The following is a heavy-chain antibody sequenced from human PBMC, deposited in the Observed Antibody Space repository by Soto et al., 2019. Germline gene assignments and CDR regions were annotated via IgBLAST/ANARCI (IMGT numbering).Heavy chain of an antibody. V-gene: IGHV3-30-3*01. CDR2: ISYDGSNK. CDR3: ARDGVPADLVYDY. D-gene: IGHD2-2*01. CDR1: GFTFSSYA. Sequence: QVQLVESGGGVVQPGRSLRLSCAASGFTFSSYAMHWVRQAPGKGLEWVAVISYDGSNKYYADAVKGRFTISRDNSKNTLYLQMNSLRAEDTAVYYCARDGVPADLVYDYWGQGTLVTVSS. J-gene: IGHJ4*02.